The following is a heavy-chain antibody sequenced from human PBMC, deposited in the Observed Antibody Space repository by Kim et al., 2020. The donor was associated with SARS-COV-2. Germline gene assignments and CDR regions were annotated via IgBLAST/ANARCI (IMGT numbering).Heavy chain of an antibody. D-gene: IGHD2-21*01. CDR1: GYSFTSYW. CDR3: ASRRRGGDFRGGMDV. V-gene: IGHV5-10-1*01. CDR2: IDPSDSYT. J-gene: IGHJ6*02. Sequence: GESLKISCKGSGYSFTSYWISWVRQMPGKGLEWMGRIDPSDSYTNYSPSFQGHVTISADKSISTAYLQWSSLKASDTAMYYCASRRRGGDFRGGMDVWGQGTTVTVSS.